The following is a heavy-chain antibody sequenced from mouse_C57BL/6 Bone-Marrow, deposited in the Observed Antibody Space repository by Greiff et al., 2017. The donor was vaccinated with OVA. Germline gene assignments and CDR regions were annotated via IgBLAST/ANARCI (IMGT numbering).Heavy chain of an antibody. CDR2: ISDGGSYT. CDR1: GFTFSSYA. V-gene: IGHV5-4*01. D-gene: IGHD2-4*01. J-gene: IGHJ2*01. Sequence: DVMLVESGGGLVKPGGSLKLSCAASGFTFSSYAMSWVRQTPEKRLEWVATISDGGSYTYYPDNVKGRFTISRDNAKNNLYLQMSHLKSEDTAMYDCARDDDYDDGFDYWGQGTTLTVSS. CDR3: ARDDDYDDGFDY.